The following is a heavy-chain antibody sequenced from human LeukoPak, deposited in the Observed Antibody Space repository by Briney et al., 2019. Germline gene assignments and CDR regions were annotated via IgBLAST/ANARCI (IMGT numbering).Heavy chain of an antibody. D-gene: IGHD3-10*01. CDR1: GFTFSVSA. CDR2: IRTRTNRYAT. J-gene: IGHJ4*02. Sequence: GGSLRLSCAASGFTFSVSAIHWVRQASGKGLEWVGRIRTRTNRYATAYAAAVKGRFTVSRDDSKNTAYLQMNSLKTEDTAVYYCTRLDYGSDYWGQGTQVIVSS. CDR3: TRLDYGSDY. V-gene: IGHV3-73*01.